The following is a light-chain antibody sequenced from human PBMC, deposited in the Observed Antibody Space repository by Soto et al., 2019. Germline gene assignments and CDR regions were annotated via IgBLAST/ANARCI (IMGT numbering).Light chain of an antibody. CDR2: AVN. CDR3: ISYTDRQSYV. CDR1: SSDIGSYDH. V-gene: IGLV2-14*01. J-gene: IGLJ1*01. Sequence: QSALTQPASVSGSPGQSITISCSGTSSDIGSYDHVAWYQQFPGKSPKLIIYAVNDRPSGVSDRFSGSKSGITASLTISGLQTEDEADYYCISYTDRQSYVFGTGTKVTVL.